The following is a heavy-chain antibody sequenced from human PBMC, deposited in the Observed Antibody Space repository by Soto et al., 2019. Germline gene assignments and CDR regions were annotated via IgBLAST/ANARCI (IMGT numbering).Heavy chain of an antibody. Sequence: QVQLQESGPGLVKPSETLSLTCTVSGGSISSYYWSWIRQPPGKGLEWIGYIYYSGSTNYNPSLKSRVTISVDTSKNQVSLKLSSVTAADTAVYYCARLTGYSINPGGMDVWGQGTTVTVSS. V-gene: IGHV4-59*01. CDR2: IYYSGST. CDR3: ARLTGYSINPGGMDV. CDR1: GGSISSYY. J-gene: IGHJ6*02. D-gene: IGHD6-13*01.